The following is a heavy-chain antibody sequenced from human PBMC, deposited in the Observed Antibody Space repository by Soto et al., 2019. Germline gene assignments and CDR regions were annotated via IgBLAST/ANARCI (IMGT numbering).Heavy chain of an antibody. D-gene: IGHD3-22*01. J-gene: IGHJ6*02. CDR2: IWYDGSNK. V-gene: IGHV3-33*01. Sequence: QVQLVESGGGVVQPGRSLRLSCAASGFTFSSYGMHWVRQAPGKGLEWVAVIWYDGSNKYYADSVKGRFTISRDNSKNTLYLQMNSLIAEDTAVYYCARAGYYYDSSGSYYYYGMDVWGQGTTVTVSS. CDR1: GFTFSSYG. CDR3: ARAGYYYDSSGSYYYYGMDV.